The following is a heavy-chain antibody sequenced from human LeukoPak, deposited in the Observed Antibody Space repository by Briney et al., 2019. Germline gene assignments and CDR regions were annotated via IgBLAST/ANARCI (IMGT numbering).Heavy chain of an antibody. V-gene: IGHV1-8*03. CDR3: ARGKWLRFYYYYMDV. D-gene: IGHD5-12*01. J-gene: IGHJ6*03. CDR1: GYTFTSYD. Sequence: ASVKVSCKASGYTFTSYDINWVRQATGQGLEWMGWVNPNSGNTGYAQKFQGRVTITRNTSISTAYMELSSLRSEDTAVYYCARGKWLRFYYYYMDVWGKGTTVTVSS. CDR2: VNPNSGNT.